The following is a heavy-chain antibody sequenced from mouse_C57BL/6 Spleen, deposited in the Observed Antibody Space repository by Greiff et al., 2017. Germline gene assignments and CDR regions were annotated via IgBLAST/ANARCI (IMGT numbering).Heavy chain of an antibody. Sequence: VQLQQSGTELVKPGASVKLSCKASGYTFTSYWMHWVKQRPGQGLEWIGNINPSNGGTNYNEKFKSKATLTVDKSSSTAYMQLSSLTSEDSAVYYCARFNSMITMAMDYWGQGTSVTVSS. D-gene: IGHD2-4*01. J-gene: IGHJ4*01. CDR3: ARFNSMITMAMDY. CDR1: GYTFTSYW. V-gene: IGHV1-53*01. CDR2: INPSNGGT.